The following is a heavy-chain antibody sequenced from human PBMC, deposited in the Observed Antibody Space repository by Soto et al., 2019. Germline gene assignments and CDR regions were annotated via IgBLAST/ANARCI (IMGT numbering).Heavy chain of an antibody. J-gene: IGHJ3*02. CDR2: TYYRSKWYN. CDR1: GDSVSSNSAA. Sequence: SQTLSLNCAISGDSVSSNSAAWNWIRQSPSRGLEWLGRTYYRSKWYNDYAVSVKSRITINPDTSKNQFSLQLNSVTPEDTAVYYCAKGAGSWVNDAFDIWGQGTMVTVSS. V-gene: IGHV6-1*01. CDR3: AKGAGSWVNDAFDI. D-gene: IGHD1-26*01.